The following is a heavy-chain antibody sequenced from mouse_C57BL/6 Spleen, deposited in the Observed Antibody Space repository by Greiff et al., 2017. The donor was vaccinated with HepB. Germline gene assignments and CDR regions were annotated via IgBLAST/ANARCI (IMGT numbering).Heavy chain of an antibody. J-gene: IGHJ2*01. CDR1: GYSITSGYY. CDR3: ARDTFLYDGYYEGDY. D-gene: IGHD2-3*01. V-gene: IGHV3-6*01. CDR2: ISYDGSN. Sequence: EVQLQESGPGLVKPSQSLSLTCSVTGYSITSGYYWNWIRQFPGNKLEWMGYISYDGSNNYNPSLKNRISITRDTSKNQFFLKLNSVTTEDTATYYCARDTFLYDGYYEGDYWGQGTTLTVSS.